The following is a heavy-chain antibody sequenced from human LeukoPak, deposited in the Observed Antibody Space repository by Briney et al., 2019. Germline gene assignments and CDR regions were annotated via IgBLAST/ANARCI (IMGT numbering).Heavy chain of an antibody. Sequence: PGGSLRLSCAASGFTFSGYWMSWVRQAPGKGPEWVANIKQDGSEIYYVDSVKGRFTISRDNSKNTLFLQMNSLRPEDTAVYYCARDLKTAMDYFDYWGQGALVTVSS. CDR3: ARDLKTAMDYFDY. CDR2: IKQDGSEI. V-gene: IGHV3-7*01. D-gene: IGHD2-2*01. CDR1: GFTFSGYW. J-gene: IGHJ4*02.